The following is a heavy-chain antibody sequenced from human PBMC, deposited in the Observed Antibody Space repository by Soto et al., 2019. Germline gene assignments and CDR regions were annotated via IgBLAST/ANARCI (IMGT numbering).Heavy chain of an antibody. CDR3: ARDFTDSSGPTLGMGV. Sequence: SETLSLTCTVAGGSISSGGYYWNWIRQHPGKGLEWIGYIYYSGSTYYNPSLKSRVTISVDTSKSQFSLKLSSVTAADTAVYYCARDFTDSSGPTLGMGVWGQGTTVTVSS. V-gene: IGHV4-31*03. CDR2: IYYSGST. CDR1: GGSISSGGYY. D-gene: IGHD6-19*01. J-gene: IGHJ6*02.